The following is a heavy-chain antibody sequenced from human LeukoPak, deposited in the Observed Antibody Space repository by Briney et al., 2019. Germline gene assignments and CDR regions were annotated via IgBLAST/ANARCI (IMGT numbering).Heavy chain of an antibody. J-gene: IGHJ3*02. D-gene: IGHD3-22*01. CDR3: ARTMIRKKEDAFDI. CDR1: GGSISSGSYY. CDR2: IYTSGST. V-gene: IGHV4-61*02. Sequence: SQTLSLTCTVSGGSISSGSYYWSWIRQPAGKGLEWIGRIYTSGSTNYNPSLKSRVTISVDTSKNQFSLKLSSVTAADTAVYYCARTMIRKKEDAFDIWGQGTMVTVSS.